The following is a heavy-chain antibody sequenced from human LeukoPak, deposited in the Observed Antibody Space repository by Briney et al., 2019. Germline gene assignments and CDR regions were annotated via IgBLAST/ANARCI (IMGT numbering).Heavy chain of an antibody. CDR1: GFRFRSNC. CDR2: IKEDGNEI. J-gene: IGHJ4*02. Sequence: GSLRLSCSVSGFRFRSNCISWVRPAPGEGAGWVAKIKEDGNEIYYVDSVKGRFTISRDNTKNSLFLQMNSLRAEDTAVYYCATGGAVAGRFAYWGQGTLVTVSS. CDR3: ATGGAVAGRFAY. V-gene: IGHV3-7*01. D-gene: IGHD6-19*01.